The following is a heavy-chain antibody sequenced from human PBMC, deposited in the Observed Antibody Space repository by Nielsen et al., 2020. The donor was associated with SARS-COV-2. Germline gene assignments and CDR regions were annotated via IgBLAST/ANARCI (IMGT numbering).Heavy chain of an antibody. CDR1: GGSISSYY. J-gene: IGHJ5*02. Sequence: SETLPLTCTVSGGSISSYYWSWIRQPPGKGLEWIGYIYYSGSTNYNPSLKSRVTISVDTSKNQFSLKLSSVTAADTAVYYCARGDGITIFGVVSDGWFDPWGQGTLVTVSS. D-gene: IGHD3-3*01. CDR2: IYYSGST. V-gene: IGHV4-59*08. CDR3: ARGDGITIFGVVSDGWFDP.